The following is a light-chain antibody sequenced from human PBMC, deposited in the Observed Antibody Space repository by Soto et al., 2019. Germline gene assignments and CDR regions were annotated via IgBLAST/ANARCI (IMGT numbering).Light chain of an antibody. V-gene: IGKV3-20*01. Sequence: EIVLTQSPGTLSLSPGERVTVSCRASQSVSSSYLAWYQQKPGQAPRLLIYGASSRATGIPDRFSGSGSGTDFTLTISRLESEDFAVYYCQQYGSSSWTFGQGTKVEIK. CDR2: GAS. CDR1: QSVSSSY. CDR3: QQYGSSSWT. J-gene: IGKJ1*01.